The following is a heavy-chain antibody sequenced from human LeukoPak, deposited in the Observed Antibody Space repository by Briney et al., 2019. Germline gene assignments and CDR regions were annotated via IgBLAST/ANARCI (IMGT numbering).Heavy chain of an antibody. J-gene: IGHJ6*03. Sequence: VASVKVSCKTSGYTFSGSYIHWVRQAPGQGLEWMARINPNSGDTNYAQNFQGRVTMTRDTSITTAYMELSSLTSDDTAVYFCARSAENCNNGVCFTDYYMDVWGKGTTVTVSS. CDR3: ARSAENCNNGVCFTDYYMDV. CDR2: INPNSGDT. D-gene: IGHD2-8*01. V-gene: IGHV1-2*06. CDR1: GYTFSGSY.